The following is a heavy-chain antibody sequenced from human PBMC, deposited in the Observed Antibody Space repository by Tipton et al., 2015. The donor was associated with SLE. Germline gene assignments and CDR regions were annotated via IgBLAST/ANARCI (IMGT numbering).Heavy chain of an antibody. J-gene: IGHJ4*02. CDR1: GGSFSGYY. D-gene: IGHD2-21*01. V-gene: IGHV4-34*01. CDR2: INHSGST. CDR3: ARAFPYRTLDY. Sequence: TLSLTCAVYGGSFSGYYWSWIRQPPGKGLEWIGEINHSGSTNYNPSLKSRVTISVDTSKNRFSLKLSSVTAADTAVYYCARAFPYRTLDYWGQGTLVTVSS.